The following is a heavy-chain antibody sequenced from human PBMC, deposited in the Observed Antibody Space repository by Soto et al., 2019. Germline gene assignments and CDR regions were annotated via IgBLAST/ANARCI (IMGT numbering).Heavy chain of an antibody. D-gene: IGHD5-18*01. V-gene: IGHV1-69*01. CDR1: GGTFSSYA. CDR3: AWGYRYGVSYYYYGMDV. CDR2: IIPIFGTA. J-gene: IGHJ6*02. Sequence: QVQLVRSGAEVKKPGSSVKVSCKASGGTFSSYAISWVRQAPGQGLEWMGGIIPIFGTANYAQKFQGRVTITADESTSTAYMEPSSLRSEDTAVYYCAWGYRYGVSYYYYGMDVWGQGTTVTVSS.